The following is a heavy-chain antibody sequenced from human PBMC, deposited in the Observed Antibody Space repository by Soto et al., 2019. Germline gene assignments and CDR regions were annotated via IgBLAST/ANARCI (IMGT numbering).Heavy chain of an antibody. CDR3: AKLNDILTGYPYYFDY. Sequence: ILCCACSVFTFRSYAMSWVRQAPGKGLEWVSAISVSGGSTYYADSVKGRFTISRDNSKNTLYLQMNSLRAEDTAVYYCAKLNDILTGYPYYFDYWGQGTLVTVSS. CDR1: VFTFRSYA. J-gene: IGHJ4*02. D-gene: IGHD3-9*01. CDR2: ISVSGGST. V-gene: IGHV3-23*01.